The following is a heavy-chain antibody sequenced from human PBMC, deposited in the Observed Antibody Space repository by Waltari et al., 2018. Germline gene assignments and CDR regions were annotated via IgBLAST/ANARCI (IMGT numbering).Heavy chain of an antibody. V-gene: IGHV3-30*04. CDR2: RAYDGRNK. CDR3: ASPYDSRGYYMAFDI. CDR1: GFTFSSYA. J-gene: IGHJ3*02. Sequence: QVQLVESGGGVVQPGRSLRLSCAASGFTFSSYAMHWVRQAPGKGLEWVAVRAYDGRNKYYADSVKGRFTSTRDNSKNTLYLQMNSLRAEDTAVYYCASPYDSRGYYMAFDIWGQGTMVTVSS. D-gene: IGHD3-22*01.